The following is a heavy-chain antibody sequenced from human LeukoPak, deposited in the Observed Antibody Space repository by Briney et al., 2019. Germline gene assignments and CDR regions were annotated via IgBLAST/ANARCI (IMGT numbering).Heavy chain of an antibody. CDR2: INPNSGGT. V-gene: IGHV1-2*02. D-gene: IGHD2-15*01. CDR3: AGARCSGGSCPQRFDP. J-gene: IGHJ5*02. Sequence: ASVKVSCKASGYTFTGYYMHWVRQAPGQGLEWMGWINPNSGGTNYAQKFQGRVTMTRDTSISTAYMELSRLRSDDTAVYYCAGARCSGGSCPQRFDPWGQGTLVTVSS. CDR1: GYTFTGYY.